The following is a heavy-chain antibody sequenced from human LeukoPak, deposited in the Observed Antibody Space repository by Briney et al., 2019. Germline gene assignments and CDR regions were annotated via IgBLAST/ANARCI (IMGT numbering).Heavy chain of an antibody. Sequence: QSGGSLRLSCAASGFTFSSYGMHWVRQAPGKGLEWVAVIWYDGSNKYYADSVKGRFTISRDNSKNTLYLQMNSLRAEDTAVYYCARDRGYSGYDLDYWGQGTLVTVSS. CDR1: GFTFSSYG. CDR3: ARDRGYSGYDLDY. CDR2: IWYDGSNK. J-gene: IGHJ4*02. V-gene: IGHV3-33*08. D-gene: IGHD5-12*01.